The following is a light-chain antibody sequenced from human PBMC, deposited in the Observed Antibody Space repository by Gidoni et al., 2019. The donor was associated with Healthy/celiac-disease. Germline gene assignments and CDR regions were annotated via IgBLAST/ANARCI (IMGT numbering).Light chain of an antibody. V-gene: IGKV1-39*01. J-gene: IGKJ3*01. CDR2: ASS. CDR1: QSISSY. Sequence: DIQMTQSPSSLSESVGDRVTITCRSSQSISSYLNWYQQKSGKVPKLLIYASSSLQSGVPSRFSGSGSGTDFTLTISSLQPEDFATYYCQQSYSTPFTFGPGTKVDIK. CDR3: QQSYSTPFT.